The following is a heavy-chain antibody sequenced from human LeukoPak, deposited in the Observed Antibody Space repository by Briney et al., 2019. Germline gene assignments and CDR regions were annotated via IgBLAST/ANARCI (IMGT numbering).Heavy chain of an antibody. CDR2: ISVSGNKT. Sequence: GRSLRLSCAASGFTFSHFAISWVSPAPGKGMHWVSTISVSGNKTYDADSVKGRFTISRDNSKNTLYLQMTGLRADDTVVYYCAKRKRVGIAPFDDWGQGILVTVSS. CDR3: AKRKRVGIAPFDD. CDR1: GFTFSHFA. J-gene: IGHJ4*02. D-gene: IGHD3-10*01. V-gene: IGHV3-23*01.